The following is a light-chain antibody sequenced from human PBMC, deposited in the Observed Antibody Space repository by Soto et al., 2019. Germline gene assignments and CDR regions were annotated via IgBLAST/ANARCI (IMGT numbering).Light chain of an antibody. CDR1: QTISSW. Sequence: DIQMTQSPSTLSGSVGDRVTITWRASQTISSWLAWYQQKPGKAPKLLIYKASTLKSGVPSRFSGSGYGTEFNLTISSLQPDDFATYYCQHYNSYSEAFGQGTKVDIK. CDR2: KAS. V-gene: IGKV1-5*03. J-gene: IGKJ1*01. CDR3: QHYNSYSEA.